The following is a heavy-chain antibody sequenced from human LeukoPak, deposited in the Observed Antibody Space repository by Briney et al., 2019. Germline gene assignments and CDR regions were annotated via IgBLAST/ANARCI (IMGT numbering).Heavy chain of an antibody. D-gene: IGHD2-2*01. J-gene: IGHJ4*02. Sequence: GASVKISCKAAGYTFTSYDINWVRQAAGQGREWMGGMNPNSGNKGYAQKFQGRVTITRNTSISTAYMELSSLRSEDTAVYYCARGPVPAAHLSYDYWGQGTLVTVSS. CDR3: ARGPVPAAHLSYDY. V-gene: IGHV1-8*03. CDR2: MNPNSGNK. CDR1: GYTFTSYD.